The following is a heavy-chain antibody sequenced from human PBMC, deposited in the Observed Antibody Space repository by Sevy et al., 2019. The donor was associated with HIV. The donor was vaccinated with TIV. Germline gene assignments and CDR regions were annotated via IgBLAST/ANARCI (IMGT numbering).Heavy chain of an antibody. Sequence: GGSLRLSCAASGFTFSSYAMSWVRQGPGKGLEWVSTISDSGGRIYYTDSVKGRFTISRDNSKNTLYLQMDILRAEDTGVYYCARERVYYYESGGRPQYYYGLDIWGQGTTVTVSS. CDR1: GFTFSSYA. V-gene: IGHV3-23*01. D-gene: IGHD3-22*01. J-gene: IGHJ6*02. CDR3: ARERVYYYESGGRPQYYYGLDI. CDR2: ISDSGGRI.